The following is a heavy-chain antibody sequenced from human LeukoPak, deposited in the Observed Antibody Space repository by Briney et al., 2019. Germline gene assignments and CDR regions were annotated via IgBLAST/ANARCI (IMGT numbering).Heavy chain of an antibody. J-gene: IGHJ4*02. V-gene: IGHV3-21*01. CDR2: ISSSSIYR. CDR1: GLSFSTYS. CDR3: AREPYYDSSGYSPDY. D-gene: IGHD3-22*01. Sequence: PGGSLRLSCAASGLSFSTYSMNWVRQAPGKGLEWVSSISSSSIYRYYADSVKGRFTISRDNAKNSLYLHMNSLRAEDTALYYCAREPYYDSSGYSPDYWGQGTLVTVSS.